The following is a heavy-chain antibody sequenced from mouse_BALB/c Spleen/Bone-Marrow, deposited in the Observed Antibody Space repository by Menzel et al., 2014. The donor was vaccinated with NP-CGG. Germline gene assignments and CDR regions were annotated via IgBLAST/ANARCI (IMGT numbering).Heavy chain of an antibody. D-gene: IGHD1-1*02. CDR2: IVPANDNN. Sequence: DVKLQEAGAELVKPGASVKLSCTASGFNIKDTYMHWVKQRPEQGLEWIGRIVPANDNNKYDPKFQGKATITTDPYSNTASLQLRSLTSEDTDVYYWTRVCGGCGYWYMDVRGAGTPVTVSS. J-gene: IGHJ1*01. CDR3: TRVCGGCGYWYMDV. CDR1: GFNIKDTY. V-gene: IGHV14-3*02.